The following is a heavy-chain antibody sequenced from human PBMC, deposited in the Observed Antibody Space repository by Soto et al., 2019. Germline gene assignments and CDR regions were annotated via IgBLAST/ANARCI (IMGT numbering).Heavy chain of an antibody. CDR1: GFRFSGFA. CDR2: ISFDGSEK. D-gene: IGHD5-12*01. J-gene: IGHJ4*02. CDR3: SRDLGGYVHLWDKSNY. V-gene: IGHV3-30*04. Sequence: QVQLVESGGGVVQPGASLRLSCAASGFRFSGFAMHWVRQDPGKGLEWVAVISFDGSEKFYVDSVKGRFSISRDDFHSTVFLQMDSLRPEVTGVYYCSRDLGGYVHLWDKSNYWGQGTLVNLSS.